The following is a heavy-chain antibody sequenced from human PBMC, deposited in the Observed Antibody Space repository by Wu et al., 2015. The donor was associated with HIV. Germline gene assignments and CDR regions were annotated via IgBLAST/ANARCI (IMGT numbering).Heavy chain of an antibody. J-gene: IGHJ4*02. Sequence: QVQLVQSGAEMKKPGASVKVSCQASGYNFINYYIHWVRQAPGQGLEWMGWINPNNGDTNFAQKFQGRVTMTRDTSINTAYMELSRLRSDDTAVYFCATGDGDYGKNLFDYWGQGTLLTVSS. D-gene: IGHD4-17*01. V-gene: IGHV1-2*02. CDR1: GYNFINYY. CDR2: INPNNGDT. CDR3: ATGDGDYGKNLFDY.